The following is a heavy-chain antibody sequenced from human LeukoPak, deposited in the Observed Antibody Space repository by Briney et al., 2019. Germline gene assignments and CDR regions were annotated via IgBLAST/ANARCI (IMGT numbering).Heavy chain of an antibody. CDR2: IYYSGST. Sequence: SETLSLTCTVSGGSISTYYWSWFRKPPGKGLKWFGYIYYSGSTNYNPSLKSRVTISVDTSKIQFSLKLSSVTAADTAVYYCAREYSSGWYYFDYWGQGTLVTVSS. CDR1: GGSISTYY. V-gene: IGHV4-59*01. D-gene: IGHD6-19*01. CDR3: AREYSSGWYYFDY. J-gene: IGHJ4*02.